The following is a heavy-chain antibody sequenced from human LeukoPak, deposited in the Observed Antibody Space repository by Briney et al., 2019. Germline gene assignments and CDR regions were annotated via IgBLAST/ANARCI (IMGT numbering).Heavy chain of an antibody. V-gene: IGHV1-69*05. J-gene: IGHJ4*02. CDR3: TRVFTRGGEISGSYYYY. CDR1: GGTFSTYA. CDR2: IIPLFGTA. D-gene: IGHD1-26*01. Sequence: SVKVSCKASGGTFSTYAVNWVRQAPGQGLEWMGGIIPLFGTANYAQKFQGRVTITTDESTSTAYMELSSLRSEDTAIYYCTRVFTRGGEISGSYYYYWGQGTLVTVSS.